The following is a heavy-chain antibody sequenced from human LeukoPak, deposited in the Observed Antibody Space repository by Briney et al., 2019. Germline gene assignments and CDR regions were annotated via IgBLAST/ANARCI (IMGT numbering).Heavy chain of an antibody. CDR1: GYSISSGYD. Sequence: SETLSLTCAVSGYSISSGYDWGWIRQPPGKGLEWIGSIFHSGSTYYNPSLKSRVNMSVDTSKNQISLKLSSVTAADTAVYYCARASGSDGSGSYYYYGMDVWGKGTTVTVSS. D-gene: IGHD3-10*01. CDR3: ARASGSDGSGSYYYYGMDV. J-gene: IGHJ6*04. CDR2: IFHSGST. V-gene: IGHV4-38-2*01.